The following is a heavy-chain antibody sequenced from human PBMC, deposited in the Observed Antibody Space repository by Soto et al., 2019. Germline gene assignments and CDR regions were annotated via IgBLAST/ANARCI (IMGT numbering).Heavy chain of an antibody. CDR3: AKHLGIHNAGGLDF. CDR1: GFLFENFT. J-gene: IGHJ4*02. V-gene: IGHV3-23*01. D-gene: IGHD3-3*01. Sequence: ESGGGLVQRGGSLRLSCVGSGFLFENFTMNWVRQAPGRGLEWISAIANSGVTTLYADSVKGRFTISRDDFMKTLYLQMDSLTAEDTAVYYCAKHLGIHNAGGLDFWGQGTLVTVS. CDR2: IANSGVTT.